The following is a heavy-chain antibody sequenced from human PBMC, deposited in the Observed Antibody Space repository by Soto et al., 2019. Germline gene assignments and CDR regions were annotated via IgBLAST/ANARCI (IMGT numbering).Heavy chain of an antibody. CDR1: GYTFPSYG. J-gene: IGHJ4*02. CDR2: ISAHKGNK. Sequence: QVQLVQSGAEVKKPGASVKVSCKASGYTFPSYGISWVRQAPGQGLEWMGWISAHKGNKKYAKKLQGRVTMTTDTSPSTAYMELRSLRSDDTAVYYCAREPNSFDYWGQGTLVTVSS. CDR3: AREPNSFDY. V-gene: IGHV1-18*01.